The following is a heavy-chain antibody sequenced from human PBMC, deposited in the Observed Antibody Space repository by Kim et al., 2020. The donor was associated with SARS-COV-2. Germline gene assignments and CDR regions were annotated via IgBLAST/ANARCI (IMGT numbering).Heavy chain of an antibody. J-gene: IGHJ6*02. Sequence: KGRFTISRDNSKNTLYLQMNSLRAEDTAVYYCAKEGIAVAGTGYYYGMDVWGQGTTVTVSS. D-gene: IGHD6-19*01. V-gene: IGHV3-30*02. CDR3: AKEGIAVAGTGYYYGMDV.